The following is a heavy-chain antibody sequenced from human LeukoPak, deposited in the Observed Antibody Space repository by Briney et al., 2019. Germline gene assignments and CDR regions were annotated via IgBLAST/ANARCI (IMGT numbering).Heavy chain of an antibody. CDR2: TYYRSKWYN. D-gene: IGHD6-19*01. CDR3: ARAEYSSGWLEVDY. J-gene: IGHJ4*02. Sequence: SQTLSLTCAISGDSVSSNSAAWNWIRQSPSRGLEWLGRTYYRSKWYNDYAVSVKSRITINPDASKNQFSLQLDSVTPEDTAVYYCARAEYSSGWLEVDYWGQGTLVTVSS. V-gene: IGHV6-1*01. CDR1: GDSVSSNSAA.